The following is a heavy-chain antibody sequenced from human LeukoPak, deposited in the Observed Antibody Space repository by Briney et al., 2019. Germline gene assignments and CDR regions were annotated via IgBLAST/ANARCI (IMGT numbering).Heavy chain of an antibody. V-gene: IGHV3-9*01. Sequence: QAGRSLRLSCAASGFTFDDYAMHWVRQAPGKGLEWVSGISWNSGSIGYADSVKGRSTISRDNAKNSLYLQMNSLRAEDTALYYCAKDMPTDYYYGMDVWGQGTTVTVSS. J-gene: IGHJ6*02. CDR2: ISWNSGSI. CDR1: GFTFDDYA. D-gene: IGHD4-17*01. CDR3: AKDMPTDYYYGMDV.